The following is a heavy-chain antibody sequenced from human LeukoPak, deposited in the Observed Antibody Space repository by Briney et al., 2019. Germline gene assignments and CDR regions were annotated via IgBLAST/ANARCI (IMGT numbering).Heavy chain of an antibody. CDR2: ISGSGGST. D-gene: IGHD2-15*01. V-gene: IGHV3-23*01. CDR3: AKEQVVVGVMWADFDY. J-gene: IGHJ4*02. Sequence: PGGSLRLSCAASGFTFSSYAMSWVRQAPGKGLEWVSGISGSGGSTYYADSVKGRFTISRDNSKNTLYLLMNSLRAEDTAVYYCAKEQVVVGVMWADFDYWGQGTLVTVSS. CDR1: GFTFSSYA.